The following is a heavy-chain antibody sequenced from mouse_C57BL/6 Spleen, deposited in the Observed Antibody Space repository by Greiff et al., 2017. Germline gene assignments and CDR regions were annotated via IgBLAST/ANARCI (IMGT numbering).Heavy chain of an antibody. J-gene: IGHJ2*01. Sequence: QVQLQQSGAELVKPGASVKISCKASGYAFSSYWMNWVKQRPGKGLEWIGQIYPGDGDTNYNGKFKGKATLTADKSSSTAYMQLSSLTSEDSAVYFCARSSYDGYVDYWGQGTTLTVSS. CDR2: IYPGDGDT. D-gene: IGHD2-3*01. V-gene: IGHV1-80*01. CDR1: GYAFSSYW. CDR3: ARSSYDGYVDY.